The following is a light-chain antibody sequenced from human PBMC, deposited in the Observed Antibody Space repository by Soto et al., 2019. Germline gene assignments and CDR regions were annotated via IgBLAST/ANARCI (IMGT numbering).Light chain of an antibody. CDR3: QQYGTSPRT. V-gene: IGKV3-20*01. CDR1: QSISSSS. J-gene: IGKJ1*01. CDR2: GAS. Sequence: EIVLTQSPGTLSLSPGERATLSCRASQSISSSSLAWYQQKPGQAPGLLIYGASSRATGIPDRFSGSGSGTDFTLTISRLESEDCAVYYCQQYGTSPRTFGQGTTVEIK.